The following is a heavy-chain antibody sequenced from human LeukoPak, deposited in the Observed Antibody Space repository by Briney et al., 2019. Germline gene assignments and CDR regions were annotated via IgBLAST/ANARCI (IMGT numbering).Heavy chain of an antibody. CDR1: GFTFSSYG. D-gene: IGHD2-8*01. CDR2: ISYDGSNK. Sequence: PGGSLRLSCAASGFTFSSYGMHWVRQAPGKGLEWVAVISYDGSNKYYADSVKGRFTISRDNSKNTLYLQMNSLRAEDTAVYYCAKDRRLYCTNGVCYGPGDYWGQGTLVTVSS. J-gene: IGHJ4*02. V-gene: IGHV3-30*18. CDR3: AKDRRLYCTNGVCYGPGDY.